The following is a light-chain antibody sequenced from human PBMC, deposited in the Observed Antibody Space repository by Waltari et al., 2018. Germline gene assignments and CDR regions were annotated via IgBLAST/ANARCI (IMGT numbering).Light chain of an antibody. CDR2: TTS. CDR1: QSVSKY. J-gene: IGKJ4*01. V-gene: IGKV1-39*01. Sequence: DIQMTQSPSSLSASVVDRVPITCRASQSVSKYLNWYQQQPGKAPKLLIYTTSNLQSGVPSRFSGSGSGTDFTLTISSLQLEDLATYYCQQSYNTPLSFGGGTKVEIK. CDR3: QQSYNTPLS.